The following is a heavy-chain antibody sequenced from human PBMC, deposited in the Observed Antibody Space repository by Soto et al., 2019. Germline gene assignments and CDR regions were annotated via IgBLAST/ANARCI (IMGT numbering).Heavy chain of an antibody. CDR1: GGSITDYS. Sequence: SETLSLTCTVSGGSITDYSWVWIRQPAGKGLEWIGRIFSSGSTNYNPSLKGRITMSLDTSKNQFSLKLNSATATGTAVYICARDQGVVVTADNWFDPWGQGILVTVSS. D-gene: IGHD2-21*02. V-gene: IGHV4-4*07. CDR2: IFSSGST. J-gene: IGHJ5*02. CDR3: ARDQGVVVTADNWFDP.